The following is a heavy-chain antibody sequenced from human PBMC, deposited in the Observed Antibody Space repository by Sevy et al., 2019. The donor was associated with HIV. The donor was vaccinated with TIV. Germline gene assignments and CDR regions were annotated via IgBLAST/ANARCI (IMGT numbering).Heavy chain of an antibody. CDR3: ANVPRKPIGSTPHFYYYYYMDV. D-gene: IGHD3-10*01. CDR1: GFTFSTYA. CDR2: ISGSGGTT. V-gene: IGHV3-23*01. Sequence: GGSLRLSCAASGFTFSTYAMSWVRQAPGKGLNWVSAISGSGGTTYYADSVKGRFTISRDNSKNTLYLQMNSLRAEDTAVYYCANVPRKPIGSTPHFYYYYYMDVWGKGTTVTVSS. J-gene: IGHJ6*03.